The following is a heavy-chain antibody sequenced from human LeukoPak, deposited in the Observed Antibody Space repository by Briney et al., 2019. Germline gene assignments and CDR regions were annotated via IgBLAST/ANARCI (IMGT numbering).Heavy chain of an antibody. Sequence: SETLSLTCSVSGGSISSRNYYWGWIRQPPGKKLEWIGSIYYSGGTYYNPSLKSRVTISVDTSKNQFSLKLSSVTAADTAVYYCARDPFNGMDVWGQGTTVTVSS. CDR3: ARDPFNGMDV. J-gene: IGHJ6*02. CDR2: IYYSGGT. V-gene: IGHV4-39*07. CDR1: GGSISSRNYY.